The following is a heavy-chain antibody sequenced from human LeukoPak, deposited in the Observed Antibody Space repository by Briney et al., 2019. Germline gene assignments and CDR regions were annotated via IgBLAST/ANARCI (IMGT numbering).Heavy chain of an antibody. Sequence: PSETLPLTCTVSGGSISSGGYYWSWIRQHPGKGLEWIGYIYYSRSTYYNPALKSRVTISVDTSKNQVSLKLGSVTAADTAVYYCARDGYSYGLLRVFDPWGQGTLVTVSS. CDR3: ARDGYSYGLLRVFDP. V-gene: IGHV4-31*03. CDR1: GGSISSGGYY. J-gene: IGHJ5*02. D-gene: IGHD5-18*01. CDR2: IYYSRST.